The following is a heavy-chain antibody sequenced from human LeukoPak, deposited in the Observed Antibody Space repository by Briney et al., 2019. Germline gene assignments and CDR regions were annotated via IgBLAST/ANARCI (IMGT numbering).Heavy chain of an antibody. CDR2: IYYSGST. V-gene: IGHV4-31*03. Sequence: SETLSLTCTVSGGSISSGGYYWSWIRQHPGKGLEWIGYIYYSGSTYYNPSLKSRVTISVDTSKNQFSLKLSSVTAADTAVYYCARDNYGHTDHWGQGTLVTVSS. CDR3: ARDNYGHTDH. D-gene: IGHD5-24*01. CDR1: GGSISSGGYY. J-gene: IGHJ4*02.